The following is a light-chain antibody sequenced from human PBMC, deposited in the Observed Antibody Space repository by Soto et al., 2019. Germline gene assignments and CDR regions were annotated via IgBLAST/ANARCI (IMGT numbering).Light chain of an antibody. Sequence: DIQMTQSPSSLSASVGDRVTITCRASQSISSYLNWYQQKPGKAPKLLIYGASSLQSGVPSRFSGSGSGTDFTLTISSLQPEDFATFYCQQSYNTPWTIGRGTKVEIK. CDR2: GAS. J-gene: IGKJ1*01. V-gene: IGKV1-39*01. CDR1: QSISSY. CDR3: QQSYNTPWT.